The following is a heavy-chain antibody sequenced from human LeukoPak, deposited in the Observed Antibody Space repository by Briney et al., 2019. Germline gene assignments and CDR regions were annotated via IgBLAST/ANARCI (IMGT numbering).Heavy chain of an antibody. J-gene: IGHJ4*02. D-gene: IGHD1-26*01. CDR3: ARGASGTYLGFYFDY. V-gene: IGHV1-18*01. Sequence: ASVKVSCKASGYTLTSSGISWVRQAPGQGLEWMGWISAYNGNTNYAQKLQGRVTMTTDTSTSTAYMELRSLRSVDTAVYYCARGASGTYLGFYFDYWGQGTLVTVSS. CDR2: ISAYNGNT. CDR1: GYTLTSSG.